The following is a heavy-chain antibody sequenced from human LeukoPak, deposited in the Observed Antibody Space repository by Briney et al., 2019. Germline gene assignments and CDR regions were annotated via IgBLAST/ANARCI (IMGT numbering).Heavy chain of an antibody. Sequence: SVKVSCKASGGTFSSYAISWVRQAPGQGLEWMGGIIPIFGTASYAQKFQGRVTITADESTSTAYMELSSLRSEDTAVYYCARTYGSGSYLFDYWGQGTLVTVSS. J-gene: IGHJ4*02. CDR2: IIPIFGTA. D-gene: IGHD3-10*01. CDR3: ARTYGSGSYLFDY. CDR1: GGTFSSYA. V-gene: IGHV1-69*13.